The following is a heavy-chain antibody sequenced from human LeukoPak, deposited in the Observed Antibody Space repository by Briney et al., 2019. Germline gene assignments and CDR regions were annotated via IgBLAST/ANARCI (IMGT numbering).Heavy chain of an antibody. J-gene: IGHJ4*02. V-gene: IGHV1-18*01. CDR2: IIAYNGNT. Sequence: ASVKVSCKASGYTFTTYGISWVRQAPGQGLEWMGWIIAYNGNTNYAQKLQGRLTMTTDASTKTAYMELRSLRADDTAVYYCASGYCSGGSCYGLLDYWGQGTLVIVSS. CDR3: ASGYCSGGSCYGLLDY. D-gene: IGHD2-15*01. CDR1: GYTFTTYG.